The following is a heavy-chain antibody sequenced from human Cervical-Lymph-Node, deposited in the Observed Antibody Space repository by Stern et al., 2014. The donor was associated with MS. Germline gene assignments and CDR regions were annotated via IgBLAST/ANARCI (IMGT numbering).Heavy chain of an antibody. CDR1: GGSVSSGGKH. V-gene: IGHV4-31*01. CDR3: ARGGVRDSGSSTWVNFDN. Sequence: QLQLQESGPGLVKPSQTLSLTCTVSGGSVSSGGKHWSWIRQHPGRGLAWIGYIYYSASTHYHPSLRNLVTMSVDTSKNQFSLQLRSVTAADTAVYYCARGGVRDSGSSTWVNFDNWGQGTLVTVSS. J-gene: IGHJ4*02. D-gene: IGHD3-10*01. CDR2: IYYSAST.